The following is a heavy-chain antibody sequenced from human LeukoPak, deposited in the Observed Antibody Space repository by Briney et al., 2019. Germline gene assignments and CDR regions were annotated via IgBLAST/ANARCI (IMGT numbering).Heavy chain of an antibody. CDR2: ISAYNGNT. D-gene: IGHD3-22*01. V-gene: IGHV1-18*01. CDR3: AKVLKYYYDSSGSLGAFDI. Sequence: ASVKVSCKASGYTFTSYGISWVRQAPGQGLEWMGWISAYNGNTNYTQKLQGRVTMTTDTSTSTVYMELRSLRSDDTAVYYCAKVLKYYYDSSGSLGAFDIWGQGTMVTVSS. J-gene: IGHJ3*02. CDR1: GYTFTSYG.